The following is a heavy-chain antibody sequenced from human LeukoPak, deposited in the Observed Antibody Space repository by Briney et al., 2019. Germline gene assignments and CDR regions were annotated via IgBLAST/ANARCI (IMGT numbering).Heavy chain of an antibody. CDR3: AELGIPMIGGV. CDR1: GFTFDDYA. J-gene: IGHJ6*04. V-gene: IGHV3-9*01. Sequence: GRSLRLSCAASGFTFDDYAMHWVRQVPGKGLEWVSGISWNSGKIGYADSVKGRFTISRDNAKNSLYLQMNSLSAEDTAVYYCAELGIPMIGGVWGKGTTVTISS. D-gene: IGHD3-10*02. CDR2: ISWNSGKI.